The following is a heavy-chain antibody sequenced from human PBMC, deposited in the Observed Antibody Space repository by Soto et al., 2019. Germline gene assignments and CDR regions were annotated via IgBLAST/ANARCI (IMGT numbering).Heavy chain of an antibody. V-gene: IGHV1-3*01. CDR1: VFTFTTHA. D-gene: IGHD5-12*01. J-gene: IGHJ4*02. CDR2: INAGNGNT. Sequence: GASVTVSCKTSVFTFTTHAIHWVRQAPGQRFEWMGWINAGNGNTKYSQRFQDRVTISRDTSASTAYMELSSLTSEDRAVYYCARRNNSGPIDYWGQGTLVTVSS. CDR3: ARRNNSGPIDY.